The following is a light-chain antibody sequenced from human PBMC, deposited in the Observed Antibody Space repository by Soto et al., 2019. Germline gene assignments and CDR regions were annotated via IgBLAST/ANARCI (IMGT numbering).Light chain of an antibody. V-gene: IGLV1-40*01. Sequence: QPVLTQPPSVSGAPGQRVTISCTGSSSNIGAGYDVHWYQQLPGTAPKLLIFGNNNRPSGVPDRFSGSKSATSASLAITGLQAEDEADYYCQSYDSSLSGVIFGGGTKLTVL. CDR2: GNN. CDR3: QSYDSSLSGVI. J-gene: IGLJ2*01. CDR1: SSNIGAGYD.